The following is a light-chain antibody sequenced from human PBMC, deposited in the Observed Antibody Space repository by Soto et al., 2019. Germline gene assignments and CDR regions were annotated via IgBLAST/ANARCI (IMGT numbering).Light chain of an antibody. J-gene: IGLJ2*01. CDR3: SSYTRSSTHVV. CDR2: EVS. V-gene: IGLV2-14*01. CDR1: SSDVGGYNS. Sequence: QSALTQPASVSGSPGQSITISCTGTSSDVGGYNSVSWYQQHPGKAPKLMIYEVSNRPSGVSNRFSGSKSGNTASLTISGLQAEDEADFYCSSYTRSSTHVVFGGGTKLTVL.